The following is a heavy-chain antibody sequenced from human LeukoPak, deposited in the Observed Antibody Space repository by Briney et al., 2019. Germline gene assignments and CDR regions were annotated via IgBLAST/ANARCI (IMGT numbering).Heavy chain of an antibody. J-gene: IGHJ4*02. V-gene: IGHV3-66*01. CDR1: GFTVSHNY. CDR2: IYSAGRT. Sequence: GGSLRLSCAASGFTVSHNYMSWVRQAPGKGLEWVSVIYSAGRTYYGDSVKGRFTISRDNSKNRLYLQMHSLRAEDTAVYYCARSSSSWHFYFDYWGQETLVTVSS. CDR3: ARSSSSWHFYFDY. D-gene: IGHD6-13*01.